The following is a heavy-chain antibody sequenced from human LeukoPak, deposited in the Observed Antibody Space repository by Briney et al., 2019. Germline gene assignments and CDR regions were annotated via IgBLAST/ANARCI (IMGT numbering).Heavy chain of an antibody. J-gene: IGHJ4*02. D-gene: IGHD3-22*01. Sequence: KPGESLKISCKGSGYSFTSYWIGWVRQMPGKGLEWMGIIYPGDSDTRYSPSFQGQVTISADKSISTAYLQWSSLKASDTAMYYCARPVDYDSSGYYPNYFDFWGQGTLVTVSS. CDR3: ARPVDYDSSGYYPNYFDF. V-gene: IGHV5-51*03. CDR2: IYPGDSDT. CDR1: GYSFTSYW.